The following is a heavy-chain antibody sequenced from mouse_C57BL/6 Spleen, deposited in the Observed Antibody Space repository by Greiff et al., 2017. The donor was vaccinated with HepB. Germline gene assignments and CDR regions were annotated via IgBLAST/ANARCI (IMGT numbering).Heavy chain of an antibody. D-gene: IGHD2-4*01. CDR2: IYPGSGNT. J-gene: IGHJ3*01. Sequence: QVQLKESGAELVRPGASVKLSCKASGYTFTDYYINWVKQRPGQGLEWIARIYPGSGNTYYNEKFKGKATLTAEKSSSTAYMQLSSLTSEDSAVYFCARSDDYDDFAYWGQGTLVTVSA. CDR1: GYTFTDYY. V-gene: IGHV1-76*01. CDR3: ARSDDYDDFAY.